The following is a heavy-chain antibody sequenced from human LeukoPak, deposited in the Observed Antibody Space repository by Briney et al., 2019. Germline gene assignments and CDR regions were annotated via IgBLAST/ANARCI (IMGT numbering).Heavy chain of an antibody. Sequence: GGSLRLSCAASGFTFSSYNMHWVRQAPGKGLEWVAFIRYDGSNKYYADSVKGRFTISRDNSKNTLYLQMNSLRAEDTAVYYCARVAPPKDPDYAHFDYWGQGTLVTVSS. CDR3: ARVAPPKDPDYAHFDY. D-gene: IGHD4-17*01. CDR1: GFTFSSYN. CDR2: IRYDGSNK. V-gene: IGHV3-30*02. J-gene: IGHJ4*02.